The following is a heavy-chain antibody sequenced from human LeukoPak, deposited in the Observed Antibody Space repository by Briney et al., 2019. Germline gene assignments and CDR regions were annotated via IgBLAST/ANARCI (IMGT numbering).Heavy chain of an antibody. CDR3: ARDYPYSSSSIHTDY. D-gene: IGHD6-6*01. CDR1: GFTFSSYS. J-gene: IGHJ4*02. CDR2: ISSSSSTI. V-gene: IGHV3-48*01. Sequence: GGSLRLSCAASGFTFSSYSMNWVRQAPGKGLEWVSYISSSSSTIYYADSVKGRFTISRDNAKNSLYLQMNSLRAEDTAVYYCARDYPYSSSSIHTDYWGQGTLVTVSS.